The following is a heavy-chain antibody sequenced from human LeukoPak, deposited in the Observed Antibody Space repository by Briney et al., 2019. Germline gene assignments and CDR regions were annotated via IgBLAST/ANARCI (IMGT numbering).Heavy chain of an antibody. V-gene: IGHV4-39*07. CDR1: GGSISSSSYY. D-gene: IGHD3-22*01. Sequence: SETLSLTCTVSGGSISSSSYYWGWIRQPPGKGLEWIGSIYYSGSTYYNPSLKSRVTISVDTSKNQFSLKLSSVTAADTAVYYCARVRDSSGYPDYFDYWGQGTLVTVSS. J-gene: IGHJ4*02. CDR3: ARVRDSSGYPDYFDY. CDR2: IYYSGST.